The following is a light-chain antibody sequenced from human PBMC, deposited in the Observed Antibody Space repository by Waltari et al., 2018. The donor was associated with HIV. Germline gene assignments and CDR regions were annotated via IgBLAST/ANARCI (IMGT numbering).Light chain of an antibody. CDR1: QSVNNY. CDR2: DAS. V-gene: IGKV3-11*01. Sequence: DIVLTQSPATLSLSPGGRATLSCRASQSVNNYLMWYQQKPGQAPRLLIYDASNRATGIPARFSGSGSGTDFTLTISSLEPEDFAVYYCQQRRNWPLTFGPGTKLDIK. CDR3: QQRRNWPLT. J-gene: IGKJ3*01.